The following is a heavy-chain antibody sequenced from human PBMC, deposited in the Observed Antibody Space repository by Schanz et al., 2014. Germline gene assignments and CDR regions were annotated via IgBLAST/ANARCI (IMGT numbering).Heavy chain of an antibody. V-gene: IGHV1-69*02. J-gene: IGHJ6*02. D-gene: IGHD3-9*01. CDR2: IIPILDKT. CDR3: AKVDRTRYYAMDV. CDR1: GGTFSSST. Sequence: QVQLVQSGAEVKKPGSSVKVSCKASGGTFSSSTLTWVRQAPGQGLEWMGRIIPILDKTNYAQKFQGRVTMTADKSTSTGYEEVSGQRSEDAAVYYCAKVDRTRYYAMDVWGQGTTVTVSS.